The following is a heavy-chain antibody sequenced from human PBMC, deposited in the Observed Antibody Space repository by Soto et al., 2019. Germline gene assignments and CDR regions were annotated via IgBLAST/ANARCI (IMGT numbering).Heavy chain of an antibody. CDR3: ATYYGSGGRYYYYGMDV. J-gene: IGHJ6*02. CDR1: EFTFSSYT. Sequence: GGSLRLSCAASEFTFSSYTMSWVRQAPEKGLEWVSTISGSGGSTYYADSVKGRFTISRDSSKNTLYLQMNSLRAEDTAVYYCATYYGSGGRYYYYGMDVWGQGTTVTVSS. CDR2: ISGSGGST. V-gene: IGHV3-23*01. D-gene: IGHD3-10*01.